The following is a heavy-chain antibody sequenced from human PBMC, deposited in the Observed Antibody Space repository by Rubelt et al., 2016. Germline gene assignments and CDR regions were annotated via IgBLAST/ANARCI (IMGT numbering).Heavy chain of an antibody. V-gene: IGHV3-30*04. D-gene: IGHD1-14*01. Sequence: QVQLVESGGGVVQPGGSLRLSCAASGFTFNSYTMHWVRQAPGKGLEWVAVISYAATNKYYADSVKGRFTVSRDNSMDVLYLHMTSLRANDTAIYYCTKSTTFFLTFDYWGRGDRVTVSP. CDR2: ISYAATNK. CDR3: TKSTTFFLTFDY. CDR1: GFTFNSYT. J-gene: IGHJ4*02.